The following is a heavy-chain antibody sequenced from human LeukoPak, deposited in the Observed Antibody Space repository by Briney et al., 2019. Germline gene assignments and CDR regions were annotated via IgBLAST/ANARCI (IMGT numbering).Heavy chain of an antibody. CDR2: LYHSDST. V-gene: IGHV4-38-2*01. D-gene: IGHD2-2*01. CDR3: PRQYHSYYYYYVEV. J-gene: IGHJ6*03. Sequence: SETLSLTCAVSGDSISNGYYGVWIRQPPGKGLEWIGSLYHSDSTYYNPSLKSRVTMSVDTSKNQFSLKLDFVTAADTPVYYCPRQYHSYYYYYVEVWRKATTVTVSS. CDR1: GDSISNGYY.